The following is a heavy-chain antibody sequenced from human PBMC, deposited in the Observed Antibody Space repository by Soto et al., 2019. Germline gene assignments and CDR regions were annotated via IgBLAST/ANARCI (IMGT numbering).Heavy chain of an antibody. J-gene: IGHJ3*02. V-gene: IGHV1-2*02. D-gene: IGHD3-3*01. CDR3: ARGGGVGVAGSAAFDM. Sequence: QLHLVQSGAVVKKPGASVTVSCSASGYPVTAYYMHWVRQAPGRGLEWMGGINPATGAAKYTQTLQGRGNRTRDTSTSTVFMELSGLTSEDTAVFYCARGGGVGVAGSAAFDMWGQGTLVTVSS. CDR2: INPATGAA. CDR1: GYPVTAYY.